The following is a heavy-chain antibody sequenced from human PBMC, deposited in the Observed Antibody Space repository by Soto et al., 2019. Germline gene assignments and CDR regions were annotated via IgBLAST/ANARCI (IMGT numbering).Heavy chain of an antibody. Sequence: GGSLRLSCAASGFTFSGYGMHWVRQAPGKGLEWVALISYDGSKTYYADSVKGRLTASRNNSKNTLNLQMSSLRPEDTAVYYCAKDNSGGSSVADYWGQGTLVTVSS. CDR2: ISYDGSKT. CDR3: AKDNSGGSSVADY. J-gene: IGHJ4*02. D-gene: IGHD6-19*01. CDR1: GFTFSGYG. V-gene: IGHV3-30*18.